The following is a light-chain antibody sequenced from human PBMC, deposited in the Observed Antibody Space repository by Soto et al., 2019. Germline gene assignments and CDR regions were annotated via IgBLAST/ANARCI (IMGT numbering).Light chain of an antibody. V-gene: IGLV9-49*01. J-gene: IGLJ3*02. CDR3: GAAQGRRSNFVWV. CDR1: SGYSNYK. CDR2: VGTGGIVG. Sequence: QSVLTQPPSASASLGASVTLTCTLSSGYSNYKVDWYQQRPGKGPRFVMRVGTGGIVGSKGDGIPDRFSVLGSGLNRYLTIKNLQEEDESGYHCGAAQGRRSNFVWVFGGGTKLTVL.